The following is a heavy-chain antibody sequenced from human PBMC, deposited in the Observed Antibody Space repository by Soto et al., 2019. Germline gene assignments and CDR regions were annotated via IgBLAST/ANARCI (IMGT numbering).Heavy chain of an antibody. CDR2: MNPNSGNT. D-gene: IGHD3-9*01. Sequence: ASVKVSCKASGYTFTSYDINWVRQATGQGLEWMGWMNPNSGNTGYAQKFQGRVTMTRNTSISTAYMELSSLRSEDTAVYYCASQRELFYDILTGSISGGCSDPGGKETLVT. CDR3: ASQRELFYDILTGSISGGCSDP. V-gene: IGHV1-8*01. CDR1: GYTFTSYD. J-gene: IGHJ5*02.